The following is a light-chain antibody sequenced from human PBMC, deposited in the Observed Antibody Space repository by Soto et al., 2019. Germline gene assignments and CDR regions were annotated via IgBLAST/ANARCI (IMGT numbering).Light chain of an antibody. V-gene: IGKV4-1*01. J-gene: IGKJ1*01. CDR1: QSVLYSSDNKNY. CDR3: QHYGSSPQT. Sequence: DIVMTQSPDSLAVSLGERATINCKSSQSVLYSSDNKNYLAWYQQKPGQPPKLLIYWASTRESGVPDRFSGSGSGTDFTLTISRLEPEDFAVYYCQHYGSSPQTFGQGTKVEIK. CDR2: WAS.